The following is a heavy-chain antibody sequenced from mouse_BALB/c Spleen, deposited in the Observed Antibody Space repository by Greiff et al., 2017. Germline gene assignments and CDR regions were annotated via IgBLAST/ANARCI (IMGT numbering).Heavy chain of an antibody. CDR2: INPSNGGT. CDR1: GYNFTSYY. V-gene: IGHV1S81*02. Sequence: QVQLQQSGAELVKPGASVKLSCKASGYNFTSYYMYWVKQRPGQGLEWIGEINPSNGGTNFNEKFKSKATLTVDKSSSTAYMQLSSLTSEDTAVYYWTSDWDYWGQGTSVTVAS. J-gene: IGHJ2*02. D-gene: IGHD2-4*01. CDR3: TSDWDY.